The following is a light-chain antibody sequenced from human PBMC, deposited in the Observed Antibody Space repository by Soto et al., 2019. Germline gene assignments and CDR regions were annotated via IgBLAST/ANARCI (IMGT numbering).Light chain of an antibody. CDR2: EVN. Sequence: QSALTQPASVSGSPGQSITISCTGTSSDVGGYDYVSWYQQHPGKAPKLLIYEVNNRPSGVSNRFSGSKSGNTASLTISGLQAEDEADYYCSSYTSRSTVVFGGGTKLTVL. CDR3: SSYTSRSTVV. CDR1: SSDVGGYDY. V-gene: IGLV2-14*01. J-gene: IGLJ2*01.